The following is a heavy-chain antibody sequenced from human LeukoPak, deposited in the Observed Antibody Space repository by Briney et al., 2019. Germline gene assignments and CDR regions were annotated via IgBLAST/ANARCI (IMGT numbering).Heavy chain of an antibody. D-gene: IGHD3-22*01. CDR3: ARGPSEWGGYYYKD. CDR2: INHSGST. CDR1: GGSFSGNY. J-gene: IGHJ4*02. Sequence: PSETLSLTCAVHGGSFSGNYWSWIRQSPDKGLEWIGEINHSGSTNYNPSLKSRVIISVDTSKNQFSLNLSSVTAADTAVYYCARGPSEWGGYYYKDWGQGTLVTVSS. V-gene: IGHV4-34*01.